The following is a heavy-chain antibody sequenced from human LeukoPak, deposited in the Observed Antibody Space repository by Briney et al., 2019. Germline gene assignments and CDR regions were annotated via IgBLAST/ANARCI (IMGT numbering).Heavy chain of an antibody. J-gene: IGHJ5*02. CDR1: GYSISSGYY. V-gene: IGHV4-38-2*02. D-gene: IGHD3-10*01. CDR3: ARNRYYYGSGNYGVPNWFDP. CDR2: IYHSGST. Sequence: SETLSLTCTVSGYSISSGYYWGWIRQPPGKGLEWIGSIYHSGSTYYNPSLKSRVTISVDTSKNQFSLKLSSVTAADTAVYYCARNRYYYGSGNYGVPNWFDPWGQGTLVTVSS.